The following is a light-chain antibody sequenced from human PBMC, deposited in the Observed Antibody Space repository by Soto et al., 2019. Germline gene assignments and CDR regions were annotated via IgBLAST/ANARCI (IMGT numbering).Light chain of an antibody. V-gene: IGKV2D-29*02. Sequence: DIVMTQTPLCLSVTPGQPASISCKSSQSLQHSDGRTSLYWYLPRPGQSPQPLNYEVSNRFSGLPDRVSGIESRTDYTLKISRVEAEDVGGYYCIERIQRPTSYTFVQRTKREIK. CDR1: QSLQHSDGRTS. J-gene: IGKJ2*01. CDR3: IERIQRPTSYT. CDR2: EVS.